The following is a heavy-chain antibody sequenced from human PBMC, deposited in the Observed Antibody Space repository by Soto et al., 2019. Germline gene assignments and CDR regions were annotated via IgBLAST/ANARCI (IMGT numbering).Heavy chain of an antibody. V-gene: IGHV5-51*01. CDR1: GYIFTSYW. Sequence: GESLKISCKGSGYIFTSYWIGWVRQMPGKGLEWMGIIYPGDSDTRYSPSFQGQVSISADKSISTAYLQMNSLRAEDTAVFYCVRNKNIVGQFDPWGQGTLVTVSS. D-gene: IGHD2-15*01. J-gene: IGHJ5*02. CDR2: IYPGDSDT. CDR3: VRNKNIVGQFDP.